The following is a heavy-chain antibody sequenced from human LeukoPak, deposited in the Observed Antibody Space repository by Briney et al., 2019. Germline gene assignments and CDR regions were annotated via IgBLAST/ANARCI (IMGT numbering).Heavy chain of an antibody. Sequence: GGSLRLSCAASGFTFSTFAMICVRQPPGKWLECVSSIFPSGGEIHYADSVRGRFTISRDNSKSTLSLQMNSLRAEDTAIYYCATYRQALLPFESWGQGTLVTVSS. J-gene: IGHJ4*02. CDR2: IFPSGGEI. D-gene: IGHD5-18*01. CDR1: GFTFSTFA. V-gene: IGHV3-23*01. CDR3: ATYRQALLPFES.